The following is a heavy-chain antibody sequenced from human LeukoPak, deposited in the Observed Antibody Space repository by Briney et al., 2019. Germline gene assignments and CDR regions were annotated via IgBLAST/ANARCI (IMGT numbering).Heavy chain of an antibody. CDR1: GFTFTGHT. J-gene: IGHJ5*02. Sequence: GGSLRLSCAASGFTFTGHTMTWLRQAPGKGLEWVSSITGRSDETFYADSVKGRFSLSRDNSKNMLYLQMYSLGAEDTAIYYCAKGAAAGLVDWFDPWGQGTLVTVSS. CDR2: ITGRSDET. D-gene: IGHD6-13*01. CDR3: AKGAAAGLVDWFDP. V-gene: IGHV3-23*01.